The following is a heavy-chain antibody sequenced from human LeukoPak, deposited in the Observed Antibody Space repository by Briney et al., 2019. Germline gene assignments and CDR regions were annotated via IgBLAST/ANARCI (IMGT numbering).Heavy chain of an antibody. D-gene: IGHD1-26*01. Sequence: GGSLRLSCAASGFTFSSYAMSWVRQAPGKGLEWVSAISGSGGSTYYADSVKGRFTISRDNSKNTLYLQMNSLRAEDTAVYYCAKVSRRPGIVGAIPPGDYWGQGTLVTVSS. V-gene: IGHV3-23*01. J-gene: IGHJ4*02. CDR2: ISGSGGST. CDR3: AKVSRRPGIVGAIPPGDY. CDR1: GFTFSSYA.